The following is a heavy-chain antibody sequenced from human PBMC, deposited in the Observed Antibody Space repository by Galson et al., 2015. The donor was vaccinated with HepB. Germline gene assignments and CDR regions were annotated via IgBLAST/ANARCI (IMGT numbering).Heavy chain of an antibody. Sequence: SLRLSCAASGFTFSSYGMHWVRQAPGKGLEWVSCISSDGSTYYADSVKGRFTISRDNSKNTLYLQMNSLRAEDTAVYYCAKDQRTSFYSPIDHWGQGTLVTVSS. V-gene: IGHV3-NL1*01. CDR3: AKDQRTSFYSPIDH. D-gene: IGHD2-2*01. CDR2: ISSDGST. J-gene: IGHJ4*02. CDR1: GFTFSSYG.